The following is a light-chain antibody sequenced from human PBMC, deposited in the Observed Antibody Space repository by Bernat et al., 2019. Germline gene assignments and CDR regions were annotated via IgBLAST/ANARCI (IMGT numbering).Light chain of an antibody. V-gene: IGKV3-15*01. CDR3: QQYNNWPPGT. J-gene: IGKJ1*01. CDR1: QSVRSN. Sequence: ETVMTQSPATLSVSPGERATLSCRASQSVRSNLAWYQQKPGQAPRLLISDASTRATGIPARFSGSGSGTEFTLTISSLQSEDFAVYYCQQYNNWPPGTFGQGTKVEIK. CDR2: DAS.